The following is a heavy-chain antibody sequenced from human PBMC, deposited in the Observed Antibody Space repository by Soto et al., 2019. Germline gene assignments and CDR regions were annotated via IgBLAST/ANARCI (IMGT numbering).Heavy chain of an antibody. CDR3: VREVETTPNRKFYY. Sequence: ASVKVSCKASGYTFTSYYLHWVRQAPGQGLEWMGVIDPTGGSTRYAQKFQGRVTMTRDTSTSTVYVELSSLRSEDTAVYYCVREVETTPNRKFYYWSQGTLVTVSS. J-gene: IGHJ4*02. V-gene: IGHV1-46*01. CDR1: GYTFTSYY. D-gene: IGHD2-15*01. CDR2: IDPTGGST.